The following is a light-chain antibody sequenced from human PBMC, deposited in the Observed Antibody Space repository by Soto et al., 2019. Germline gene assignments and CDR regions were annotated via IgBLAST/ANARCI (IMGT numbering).Light chain of an antibody. Sequence: EIVLTQSPATLSLSPGERATLFRRASQSVSNFLAWYQQKPGQAPRLLIYDASTRATGIPARFSGSGSGTDFALTISSLEPEDFAVYYCQQRRTWPPLTFGGGTKVEIK. V-gene: IGKV3-11*01. CDR2: DAS. CDR1: QSVSNF. CDR3: QQRRTWPPLT. J-gene: IGKJ4*01.